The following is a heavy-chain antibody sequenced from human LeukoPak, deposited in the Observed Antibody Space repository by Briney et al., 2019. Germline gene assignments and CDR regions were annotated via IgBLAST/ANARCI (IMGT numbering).Heavy chain of an antibody. CDR3: ARVAGEASGSHPFDI. CDR2: IKQDASET. D-gene: IGHD3-22*01. V-gene: IGHV3-7*01. Sequence: GGSLSLSCAASGFIIFKSWMTWVRQAPGKGLEWVAIIKQDASETYYLDSVKGRFTISRDNAKNSIYLHMTRLRVEDTAVYYCARVAGEASGSHPFDIWGQGTMVTVSS. J-gene: IGHJ3*02. CDR1: GFIIFKSW.